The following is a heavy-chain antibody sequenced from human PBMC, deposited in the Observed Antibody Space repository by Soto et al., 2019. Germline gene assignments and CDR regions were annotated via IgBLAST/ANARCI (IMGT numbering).Heavy chain of an antibody. J-gene: IGHJ4*02. V-gene: IGHV2-5*02. CDR1: GFSLSTSGVG. Sequence: SGPTLVKPTQTLTLTCTFSGFSLSTSGVGVGWIRQPPGKALEWLALIYWDDDKHYSPSLKSRLTITKATSKNQVVLNMTITDPVDTGTYYCAHRQTSSYCSGGICQAGPLYWGQGTLVTVSS. D-gene: IGHD2-15*01. CDR2: IYWDDDK. CDR3: AHRQTSSYCSGGICQAGPLY.